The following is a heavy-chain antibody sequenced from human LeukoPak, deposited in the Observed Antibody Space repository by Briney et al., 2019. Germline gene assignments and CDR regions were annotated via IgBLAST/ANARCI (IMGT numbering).Heavy chain of an antibody. Sequence: GGSLRLSCAASGFTFSSYGMHWVRQAPGKGLEWVAVISYDGSNKYYADSVKGRFTISRDNSKNTLYLQMNSLRAEDTAVYYCARDLDIYGDYDLPDYWGQGTLVTVSS. D-gene: IGHD4-17*01. V-gene: IGHV3-30*03. CDR2: ISYDGSNK. CDR1: GFTFSSYG. J-gene: IGHJ4*02. CDR3: ARDLDIYGDYDLPDY.